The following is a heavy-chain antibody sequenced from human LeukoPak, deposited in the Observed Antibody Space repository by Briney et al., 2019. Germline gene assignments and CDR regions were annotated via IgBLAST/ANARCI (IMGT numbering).Heavy chain of an antibody. CDR1: GFTFSSYG. V-gene: IGHV3-33*01. J-gene: IGHJ5*02. Sequence: GGSLRLSCAASGFTFSSYGMHWVRQAPGKGLEWVAAIWYDGSNTYYADSVKGRFTISRDNSKNTVYLQLNSLRAEDTAVYYCARDEKGGGQISYNWFDPWGQGTLVTVSS. CDR2: IWYDGSNT. D-gene: IGHD3-16*01. CDR3: ARDEKGGGQISYNWFDP.